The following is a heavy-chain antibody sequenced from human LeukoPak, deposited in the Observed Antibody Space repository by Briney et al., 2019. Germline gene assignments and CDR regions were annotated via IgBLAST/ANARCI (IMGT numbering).Heavy chain of an antibody. V-gene: IGHV3-49*04. D-gene: IGHD2-2*01. CDR2: IRSKVYGGTT. CDR1: GFTFGDYA. Sequence: GGSLRLSCTASGFTFGDYAMSWVRQAPGKGLERVGFIRSKVYGGTTEYAASVKGRFTISRDDSKSIAYLQMNSLKTEDTAVYYCSSYCTSTSCYDYWGQGTLVTVSS. J-gene: IGHJ4*02. CDR3: SSYCTSTSCYDY.